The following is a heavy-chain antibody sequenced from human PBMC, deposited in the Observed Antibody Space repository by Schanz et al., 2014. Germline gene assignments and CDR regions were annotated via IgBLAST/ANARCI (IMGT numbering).Heavy chain of an antibody. Sequence: EVQLVESGGGLIHPGGSLRLSCAVSGFTVNTNYMSWVRQAPGKGLEWISSMYINSGSTQYADSVKGRFIISRDSSKNTLFLQMNSLRPEDTALYFCARDEGRDGYNLAFDVWGQGTLVTVSS. D-gene: IGHD5-12*01. J-gene: IGHJ3*01. V-gene: IGHV3-53*01. CDR2: MYINSGST. CDR1: GFTVNTNY. CDR3: ARDEGRDGYNLAFDV.